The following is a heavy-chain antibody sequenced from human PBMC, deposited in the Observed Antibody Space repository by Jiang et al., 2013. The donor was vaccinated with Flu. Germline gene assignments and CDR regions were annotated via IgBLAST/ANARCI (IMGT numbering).Heavy chain of an antibody. V-gene: IGHV1-24*01. CDR3: ATASIAAGPDAFDI. D-gene: IGHD6-13*01. Sequence: SVKVSCKVSGYTLTELSMHWVRQAPGKGLEWMGGFDPEDGETIYAQKFQGRVTMTEDTSTDTAYMELSSLRSEDTAVYYCATASIAAGPDAFDIWGQGTMVTVSS. CDR2: FDPEDGET. J-gene: IGHJ3*02. CDR1: GYTLTELS.